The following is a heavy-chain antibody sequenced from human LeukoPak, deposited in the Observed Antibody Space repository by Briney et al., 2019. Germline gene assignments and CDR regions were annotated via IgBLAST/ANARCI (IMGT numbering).Heavy chain of an antibody. D-gene: IGHD2-2*01. J-gene: IGHJ4*02. CDR3: ARGFCSSTSCFFDY. CDR2: IYTSGST. CDR1: GGSISSGSYY. V-gene: IGHV4-61*02. Sequence: PSQTLSLTCTVSGGSISSGSYYWSWIRQPAGKGLEWIGRIYTSGSTNYNPSLKSRVTISVDTSKNQFSLKLSPVTAADTAVYYRARGFCSSTSCFFDYWGQGTLVTVSS.